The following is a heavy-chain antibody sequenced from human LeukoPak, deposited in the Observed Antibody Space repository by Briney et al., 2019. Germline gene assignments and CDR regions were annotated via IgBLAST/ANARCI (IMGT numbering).Heavy chain of an antibody. V-gene: IGHV3-15*01. D-gene: IGHD3-22*01. CDR3: ITFSMIVVVITD. Sequence: GGSLRLSSAASGFTFNNAWMSWVRQAPGKGLEWVGRIKSKTDGGTTDYAAPVKGRFTISRDDSKNTLYLQMNSLKTEDTAVYYCITFSMIVVVITDWGQGTLVTVSS. J-gene: IGHJ4*02. CDR2: IKSKTDGGTT. CDR1: GFTFNNAW.